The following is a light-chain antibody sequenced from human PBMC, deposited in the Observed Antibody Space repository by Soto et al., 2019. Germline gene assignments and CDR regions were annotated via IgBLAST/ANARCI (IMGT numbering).Light chain of an antibody. V-gene: IGLV2-8*01. J-gene: IGLJ3*02. CDR2: EVT. CDR1: SSDAGAYNY. Sequence: QSALTQPPSASGSPGQSVTISCTGTSSDAGAYNYVSWYQQHPGKGPKLIIYEVTKRPSGVPDRFSGSKSGNTASLTVSGLQAEDEADYYCTSYAGSNNFEVFGGGTKLTVL. CDR3: TSYAGSNNFEV.